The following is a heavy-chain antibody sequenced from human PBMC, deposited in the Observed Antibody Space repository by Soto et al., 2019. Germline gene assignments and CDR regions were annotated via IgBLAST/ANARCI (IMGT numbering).Heavy chain of an antibody. V-gene: IGHV1-18*01. J-gene: IGHJ5*02. CDR2: ISAYNGNT. D-gene: IGHD2-2*02. CDR3: ARDCSSTSCYNDP. CDR1: GYTFTSYG. Sequence: ASVKVSCKSSGYTFTSYGISWVRQAPGQGLEWMGWISAYNGNTNYAQKLQGRVTMTTDKSTSTAYMELSSLRSDDTAVYYCARDCSSTSCYNDPWGQGTLVTVSS.